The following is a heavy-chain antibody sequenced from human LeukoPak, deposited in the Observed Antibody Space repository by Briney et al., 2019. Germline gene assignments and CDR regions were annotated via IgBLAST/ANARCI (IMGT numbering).Heavy chain of an antibody. CDR1: GFTSDDYG. CDR2: INWNGGST. Sequence: GGSLRLSCAASGFTSDDYGMSWVRQAPGKGLEWVSGINWNGGSTGYADSVKGRFTISRDNAKNSLYLQMNSLRAEDTALYYCAHIAVAGNLGNFGYWGQGTLVTVSS. J-gene: IGHJ4*02. V-gene: IGHV3-20*04. CDR3: AHIAVAGNLGNFGY. D-gene: IGHD6-19*01.